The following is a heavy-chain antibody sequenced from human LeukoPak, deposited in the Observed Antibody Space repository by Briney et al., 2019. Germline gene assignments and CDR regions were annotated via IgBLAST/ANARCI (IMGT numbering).Heavy chain of an antibody. Sequence: ASVKVSCKVSAYTLTELSMHWVRQAPGKGLEWMGGFDPEDGETIYAQKFQGRVTMTEDTSTDTAYMELSSLRSEDTAVYYCASLPGITMIERLAQWGQGTLVTVSS. J-gene: IGHJ4*02. CDR1: AYTLTELS. D-gene: IGHD3-22*01. V-gene: IGHV1-24*01. CDR2: FDPEDGET. CDR3: ASLPGITMIERLAQ.